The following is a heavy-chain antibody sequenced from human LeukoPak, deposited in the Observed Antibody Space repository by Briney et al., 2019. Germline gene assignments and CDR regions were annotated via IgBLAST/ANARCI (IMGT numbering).Heavy chain of an antibody. V-gene: IGHV1-69*05. CDR3: ARGWIQLWRFDY. J-gene: IGHJ4*02. D-gene: IGHD5-18*01. Sequence: GASVKVSCKASGGTFSSYAISWVRQAPGHGLEWMGGIIPIFGTANYAQKFHGRVTITTDESTSTAYMELSSLRSEDTAVYYCARGWIQLWRFDYWGQGTLVTVSS. CDR1: GGTFSSYA. CDR2: IIPIFGTA.